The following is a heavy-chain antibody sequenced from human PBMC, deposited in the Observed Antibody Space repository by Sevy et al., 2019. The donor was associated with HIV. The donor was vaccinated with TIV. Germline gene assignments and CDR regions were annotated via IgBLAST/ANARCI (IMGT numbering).Heavy chain of an antibody. V-gene: IGHV4-59*08. CDR1: GGSITSLY. D-gene: IGHD1-26*01. CDR3: AGENAWGRGYS. Sequence: SETLSLTCTVSGGSITSLYWTWIRQHPGKGLEWIANIYYNGHINYNPSLKSRVTLSLDTSKNQFSLRPSSVTAADTAMYYCAGENAWGRGYSWGQGTLVTVSS. J-gene: IGHJ4*02. CDR2: IYYNGHI.